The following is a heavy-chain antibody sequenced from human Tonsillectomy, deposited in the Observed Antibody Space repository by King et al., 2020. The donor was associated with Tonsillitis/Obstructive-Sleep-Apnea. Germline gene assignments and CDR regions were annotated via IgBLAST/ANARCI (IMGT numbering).Heavy chain of an antibody. J-gene: IGHJ6*03. Sequence: VQLPQWGAGLLKPSETLSLTCAVYGGSFSGYYWSWIRQPPGKGLEWIGEINHSGSTNYNPSLKSRVTISVDTSKNQFSLKLSSVTAAVTAVYYCAWGRHYYGSGSYTRSRFYYYMDVWGKGTTVTVSS. D-gene: IGHD3-10*01. CDR3: AWGRHYYGSGSYTRSRFYYYMDV. CDR1: GGSFSGYY. V-gene: IGHV4-34*01. CDR2: INHSGST.